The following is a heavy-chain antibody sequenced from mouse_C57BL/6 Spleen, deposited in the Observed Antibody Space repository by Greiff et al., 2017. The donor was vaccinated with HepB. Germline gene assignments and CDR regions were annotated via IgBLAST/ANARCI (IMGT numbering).Heavy chain of an antibody. V-gene: IGHV1-82*01. Sequence: QVQLQQSGPELVKPGASVKISCKASGYAFSSSWMNWVKQRPGTGLEWIGRIYPGDGDTNYNGKFKGKATLTADKSSSTAYMQLSSLTSEDSAVYFCVLNYYDYLAYWGQGTLVTVSA. CDR3: VLNYYDYLAY. CDR1: GYAFSSSW. D-gene: IGHD2-4*01. J-gene: IGHJ3*01. CDR2: IYPGDGDT.